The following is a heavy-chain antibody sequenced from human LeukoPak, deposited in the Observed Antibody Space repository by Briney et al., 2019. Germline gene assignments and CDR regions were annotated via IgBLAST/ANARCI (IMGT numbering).Heavy chain of an antibody. J-gene: IGHJ4*02. D-gene: IGHD6-13*01. CDR1: GGSISSYY. CDR2: IDYSGST. CDR3: ARARGRAAAGPFDY. Sequence: SETLSLMYTLSGGSISSYYRSWIRLPPGNGLEWLGYIDYSGSTNNNPSRKSRVTISVDTSKNQLSLKLSSVTAADPAVYYCARARGRAAAGPFDYWGQGTLVTVSS. V-gene: IGHV4-59*01.